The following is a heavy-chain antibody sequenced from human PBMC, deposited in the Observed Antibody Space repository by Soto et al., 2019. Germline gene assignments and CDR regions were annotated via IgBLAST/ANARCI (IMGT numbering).Heavy chain of an antibody. J-gene: IGHJ5*02. D-gene: IGHD6-6*01. Sequence: SETLSLTCTVSGGSISSYYWSWIRQPPGKGLEWIGYIYYSGSTNYNPSLKSRVTISVDTSKNQFSLKLSSVTAADTAVYYCARHALYSSSSWWFDPWGQGTLVTVSS. V-gene: IGHV4-59*08. CDR2: IYYSGST. CDR3: ARHALYSSSSWWFDP. CDR1: GGSISSYY.